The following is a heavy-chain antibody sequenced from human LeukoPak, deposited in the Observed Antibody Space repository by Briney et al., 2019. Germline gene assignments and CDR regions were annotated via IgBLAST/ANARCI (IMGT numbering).Heavy chain of an antibody. D-gene: IGHD4-17*01. CDR3: ARISTVTTVFYYYYYMDV. CDR1: GFTFSDYY. Sequence: GGSLRLSCAASGFTFSDYYMSWIRQAPGKGLEWVSYISSSGSTMYYADSVKGRFTISRDNAKNSLYLQMNGLRAEDTAVYYCARISTVTTVFYYYYYMDVWGKGTTVTISS. J-gene: IGHJ6*03. V-gene: IGHV3-11*01. CDR2: ISSSGSTM.